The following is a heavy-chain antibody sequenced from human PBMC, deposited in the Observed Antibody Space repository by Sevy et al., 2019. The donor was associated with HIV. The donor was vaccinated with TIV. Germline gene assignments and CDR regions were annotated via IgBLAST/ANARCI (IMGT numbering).Heavy chain of an antibody. V-gene: IGHV3-33*01. CDR2: IWYDGDRR. Sequence: GGSLRLSCAASGFNFISYGMHWVRQAPGKGLEWVAVIWYDGDRRYYADSMKGRFTISRDNSQNTIYLQMNSLRGEDTAVYYCAREWVPPGTLIDNFGLDVWGQGTTVTVSS. CDR1: GFNFISYG. D-gene: IGHD1-26*01. CDR3: AREWVPPGTLIDNFGLDV. J-gene: IGHJ6*02.